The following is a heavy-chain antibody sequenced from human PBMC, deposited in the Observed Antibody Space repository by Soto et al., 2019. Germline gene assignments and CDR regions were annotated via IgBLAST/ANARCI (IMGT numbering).Heavy chain of an antibody. CDR1: GGSISSGDYY. Sequence: QVQLQESGPGLVKPSQTLSLTCTVSGGSISSGDYYWSWIRQPPGKGLEWIGYIYYSGSTYYNPSLTTRVTISVDTSKNQFSLKLSSVTAADTAVYYCARAQDSSGYTLDYWGQGTLVTVSS. J-gene: IGHJ4*02. D-gene: IGHD3-22*01. CDR3: ARAQDSSGYTLDY. CDR2: IYYSGST. V-gene: IGHV4-30-4*01.